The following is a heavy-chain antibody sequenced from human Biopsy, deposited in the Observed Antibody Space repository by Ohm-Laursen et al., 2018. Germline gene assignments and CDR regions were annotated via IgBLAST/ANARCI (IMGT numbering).Heavy chain of an antibody. J-gene: IGHJ5*01. CDR1: GFTFSRYA. CDR2: ISGSGRT. D-gene: IGHD2-8*02. CDR3: AKDRDLNLLAWFDP. Sequence: SLRLSCSASGFTFSRYAMSWARQAPGKGLEWVSAISGSGRTYYADSVKGRFTISRDNSKNTLFLQLSSLRAEDTAVYRCAKDRDLNLLAWFDPWGQGTLVTVSS. V-gene: IGHV3-23*01.